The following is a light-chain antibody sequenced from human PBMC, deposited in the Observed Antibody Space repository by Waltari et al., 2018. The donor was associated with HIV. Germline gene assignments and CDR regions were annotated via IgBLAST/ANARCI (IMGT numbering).Light chain of an antibody. CDR2: EVS. CDR1: SSDAGGYNS. CDR3: SSYAGSNNLV. V-gene: IGLV2-8*01. J-gene: IGLJ2*01. Sequence: QSALPQPPSASASPGQSVTISCTGTSSDAGGYNSVSWYQQHPGKAPKLMIYEVSKRPSGVPDRFSGSKSGNTASLTVSGLQAEDEADYYCSSYAGSNNLVFGGGTKLTVL.